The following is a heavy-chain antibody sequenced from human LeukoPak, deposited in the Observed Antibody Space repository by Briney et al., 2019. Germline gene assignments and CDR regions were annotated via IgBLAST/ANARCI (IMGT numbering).Heavy chain of an antibody. CDR1: GFTFSDYY. D-gene: IGHD2-21*02. CDR3: TKESVTYLDY. J-gene: IGHJ4*02. Sequence: PGGSLRLSCAASGFTFSDYYMTWIRQAPGKGLEWVSYISGSSSDTNYADSVKGRFTISRDNAKNSLYLQMNSLRDEDTAVYYCTKESVTYLDYWGQGTLVTVSS. CDR2: ISGSSSDT. V-gene: IGHV3-11*06.